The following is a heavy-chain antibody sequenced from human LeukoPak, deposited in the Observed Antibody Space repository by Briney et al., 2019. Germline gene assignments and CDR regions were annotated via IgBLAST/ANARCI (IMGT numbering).Heavy chain of an antibody. CDR3: VRGFHSFDV. CDR2: SRNKRNSYTT. J-gene: IGHJ3*01. Sequence: GGSLRLSCVVSGFTFSDHYMDWVRQSPAKGLEWLARSRNKRNSYTTQYAASVKDRITISRDESKDSLYLQMNSLRSEDTAVYYCVRGFHSFDVWGRGTKVTVSS. CDR1: GFTFSDHY. V-gene: IGHV3-72*01.